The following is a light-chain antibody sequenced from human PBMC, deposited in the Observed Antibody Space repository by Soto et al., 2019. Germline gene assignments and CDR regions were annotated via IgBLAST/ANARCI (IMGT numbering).Light chain of an antibody. CDR2: DNN. CDR1: SFNIGNNY. CDR3: GAWESSLNPYV. J-gene: IGLJ1*01. Sequence: QSVLTQPPSVSATPGQKVIISCSGSSFNIGNNYVSWYQQLPGTAPKLLIYDNNKRPSGIPDRFSGSKSGTSATLAITGLQTADEADYYCGAWESSLNPYVFGTGTKVTVL. V-gene: IGLV1-51*01.